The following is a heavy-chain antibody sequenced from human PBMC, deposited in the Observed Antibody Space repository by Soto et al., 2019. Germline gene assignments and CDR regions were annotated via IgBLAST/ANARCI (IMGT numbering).Heavy chain of an antibody. CDR1: GGSISGYY. CDR2: IYFRGST. V-gene: IGHV4-59*07. CDR3: ARQQLLPYYYALDV. Sequence: QVQLQESGPGLVKPSDTLSLNCTVSGGSISGYYWSWIRQPPGKGLEYIGYIYFRGSTNYNPSLKSRVTMSVDTSRNLVSLKVNSVTAADTAVYYCARQQLLPYYYALDVWGQGTTVTVSS. J-gene: IGHJ6*02. D-gene: IGHD6-13*01.